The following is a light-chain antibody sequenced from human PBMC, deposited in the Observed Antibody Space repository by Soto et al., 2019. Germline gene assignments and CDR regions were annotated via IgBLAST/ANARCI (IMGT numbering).Light chain of an antibody. V-gene: IGKV3-11*01. CDR1: QSARIS. CDR3: QQRSNWPIT. Sequence: ETVRTQSPATLSVSPGERATLSCRASQSARISLGWYQQKPGQAPRLLIYDVSTRATGVPARFSGSGSGTDFTLTISSLEPEDFALYYCQQRSNWPITFGQGTRLEIK. J-gene: IGKJ5*01. CDR2: DVS.